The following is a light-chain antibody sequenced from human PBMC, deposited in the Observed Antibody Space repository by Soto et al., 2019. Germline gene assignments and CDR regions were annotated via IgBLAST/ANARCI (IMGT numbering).Light chain of an antibody. CDR2: GNS. Sequence: QSVLTQPPSVSGAPGQRVTISCTGSSNNIGAGYDVHWYQQLPGTAPKLLIYGNSNRPSGVPDRFSGSKSGTSASLAITGLQAEDEADYYCQSYDSSLSGSGVFGGGTKVTVL. V-gene: IGLV1-40*01. J-gene: IGLJ2*01. CDR1: SNNIGAGYD. CDR3: QSYDSSLSGSGV.